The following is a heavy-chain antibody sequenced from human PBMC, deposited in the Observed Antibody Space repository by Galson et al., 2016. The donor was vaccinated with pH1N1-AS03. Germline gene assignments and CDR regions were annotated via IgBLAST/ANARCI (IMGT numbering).Heavy chain of an antibody. J-gene: IGHJ4*02. D-gene: IGHD2/OR15-2a*01. CDR1: GFSLATRGVG. Sequence: PALVKPTQTLTLTCAFTGFSLATRGVGVGWIRQPPGKALEWLALIYWDDDKLYNPSLKSRLTVTKDTSKNLLVLTLTDMDPVDTATYFCTRSRYYNTNLYYFDYWGQGTLVTVSS. CDR3: TRSRYYNTNLYYFDY. V-gene: IGHV2-5*02. CDR2: IYWDDDK.